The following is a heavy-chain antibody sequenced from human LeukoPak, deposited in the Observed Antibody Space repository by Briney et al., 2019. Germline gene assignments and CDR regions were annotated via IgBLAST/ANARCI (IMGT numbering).Heavy chain of an antibody. CDR3: ARAPTNYYDSSGYHQGFDY. J-gene: IGHJ4*02. Sequence: SETLSLTCTVSGGSISSGDYYWSWIRQPPGKGLEWIGYIYYSGSTYYNPSLKSRVTISVDTSKNQFSLKLSSVTAADTAVYYCARAPTNYYDSSGYHQGFDYWGQGTLVTVSS. V-gene: IGHV4-30-4*01. CDR1: GGSISSGDYY. D-gene: IGHD3-22*01. CDR2: IYYSGST.